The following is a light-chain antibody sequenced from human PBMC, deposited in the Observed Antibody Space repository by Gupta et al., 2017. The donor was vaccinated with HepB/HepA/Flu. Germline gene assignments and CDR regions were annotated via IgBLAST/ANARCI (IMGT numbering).Light chain of an antibody. CDR1: QSVSSY. CDR3: HQRTNWWT. CDR2: DAS. J-gene: IGKJ1*01. V-gene: IGKV3-11*01. Sequence: EIVLTQSPATLSLSPGERATLSGRASQSVSSYLAWYQQRPGQAPRLLIYDASNRATGTPARCSGSGSGTDFTLTSSSLEPEDFAVYYCHQRTNWWTFGQGTKVEIK.